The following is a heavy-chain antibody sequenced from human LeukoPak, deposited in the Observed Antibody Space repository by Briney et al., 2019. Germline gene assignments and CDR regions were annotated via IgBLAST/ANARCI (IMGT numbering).Heavy chain of an antibody. CDR1: GFTFSSYA. Sequence: GGSLRLSCAASGFTFSSYAMHWVRQAPGKGLEWVAVISYDGSNKYYADSVKGRFTISRDNSKNTLYLQMNSLRAEDTAVYYCARGDWFDPWGQGTLVTVSS. CDR3: ARGDWFDP. D-gene: IGHD3-16*01. V-gene: IGHV3-30*04. J-gene: IGHJ5*02. CDR2: ISYDGSNK.